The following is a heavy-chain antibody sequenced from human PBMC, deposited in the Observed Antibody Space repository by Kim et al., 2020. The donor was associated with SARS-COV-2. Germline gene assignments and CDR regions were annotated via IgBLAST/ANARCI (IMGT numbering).Heavy chain of an antibody. J-gene: IGHJ4*02. V-gene: IGHV3-33*06. CDR2: SNK. CDR3: AKGSELDY. Sequence: SNKYYADSVKGRFTISRDNSKNTLYLQMNSLRAEDTAVYYCAKGSELDYWGQGTLVTVSS.